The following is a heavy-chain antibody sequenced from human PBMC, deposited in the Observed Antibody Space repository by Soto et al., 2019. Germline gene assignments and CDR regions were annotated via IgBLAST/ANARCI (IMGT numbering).Heavy chain of an antibody. D-gene: IGHD3-3*01. CDR2: ISGSGGST. CDR1: GFTFSSYA. V-gene: IGHV3-23*01. CDR3: AKVFVFTIREGFDY. J-gene: IGHJ4*02. Sequence: HPGGSLRLSCAASGFTFSSYAMSWVRQAPGKGLEWVSAISGSGGSTYYADSVKGRFTVSRDNSKNTLYLQMNSLRAEDTAVYYCAKVFVFTIREGFDYWGLGTLVTAPQ.